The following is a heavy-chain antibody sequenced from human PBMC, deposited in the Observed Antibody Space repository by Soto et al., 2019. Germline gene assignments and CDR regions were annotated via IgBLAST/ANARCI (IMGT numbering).Heavy chain of an antibody. D-gene: IGHD6-13*01. Sequence: QVQLVESGGGVVQPGRSLRLSCAASGFTFSSYGMHWVRQAPGKGQEWVAVIWYDGSNKYYADYVKGRFTISRDNSKNTLYLQMNSLRAEDTAVYYCARDLESSSSWLSTGYYGMDVWGQGTTVTVSS. V-gene: IGHV3-33*01. CDR2: IWYDGSNK. CDR3: ARDLESSSSWLSTGYYGMDV. CDR1: GFTFSSYG. J-gene: IGHJ6*02.